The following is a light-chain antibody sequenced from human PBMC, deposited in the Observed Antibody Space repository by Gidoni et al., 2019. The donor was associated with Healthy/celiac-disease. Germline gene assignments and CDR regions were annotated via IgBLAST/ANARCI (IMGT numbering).Light chain of an antibody. V-gene: IGKV3-11*01. CDR3: QQRSNWPPDT. CDR2: DAS. CDR1: QSVSIY. J-gene: IGKJ4*01. Sequence: EIVLTQSPATLSLSPGERATLSCRASQSVSIYLAWYQQKPGQAPRLLIYDASNRATGSPARLSGSGSGTDFTLTISSLEPEEFAGYYCQQRSNWPPDTFGGGTKVEIK.